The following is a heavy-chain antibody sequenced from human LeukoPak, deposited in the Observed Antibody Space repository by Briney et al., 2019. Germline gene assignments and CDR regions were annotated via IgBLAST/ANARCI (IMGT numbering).Heavy chain of an antibody. CDR1: GGSISTYY. D-gene: IGHD4-17*01. CDR2: NYYSGST. V-gene: IGHV4-59*01. J-gene: IGHJ3*02. Sequence: PSETLSLTCTVSGGSISTYYWSWIRRPPGKGLEWIGYNYYSGSTNYNPSLKSRVTISVDTSKNQFSLKLRSVTAADTAVYYCARGPLGDEFADAFDIWGQGTMVTVSS. CDR3: ARGPLGDEFADAFDI.